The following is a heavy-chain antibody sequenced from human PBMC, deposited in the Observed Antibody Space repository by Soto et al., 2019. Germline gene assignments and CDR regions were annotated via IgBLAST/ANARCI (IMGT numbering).Heavy chain of an antibody. V-gene: IGHV1-2*02. CDR3: ARENWSYVD. CDR2: MNPNDGDT. CDR1: GGTFTNY. Sequence: QVQLVQSGTEVKKPGASVKVSCKASGGTFTNYFHWIRQAPGQGLEWMGWMNPNDGDTEYARKFQGRVTLTRDTSITTAYMELSSLTSDDTAVYYCARENWSYVDWGQGTLVTVSS. D-gene: IGHD1-26*01. J-gene: IGHJ4*02.